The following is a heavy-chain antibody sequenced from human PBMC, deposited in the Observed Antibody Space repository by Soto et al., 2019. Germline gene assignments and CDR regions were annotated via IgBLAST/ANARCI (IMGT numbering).Heavy chain of an antibody. CDR3: ARGVGSGSYYNQYNWFDP. V-gene: IGHV1-18*01. D-gene: IGHD3-10*01. CDR2: INVYNGNT. Sequence: QVQLVQSGGEVKKPGASVKVSCKASGYTFTNYGISWVRQAPGQGLEWMGWINVYNGNTKYAQKVQGRVTMTTDTSTSTADMEPRSLRSGGTAVYYCARGVGSGSYYNQYNWFDPWGQGTLVTVSS. J-gene: IGHJ5*02. CDR1: GYTFTNYG.